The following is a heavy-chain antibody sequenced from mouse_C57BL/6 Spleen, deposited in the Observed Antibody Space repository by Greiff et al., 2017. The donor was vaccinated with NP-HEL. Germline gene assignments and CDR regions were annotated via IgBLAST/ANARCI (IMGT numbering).Heavy chain of an antibody. CDR3: ARHDHDSFAY. D-gene: IGHD2-4*01. J-gene: IGHJ3*01. CDR2: ISSGGSYT. Sequence: EVKLVESGGDLVKPGGSLKLSCAASGFTFSSYGMSWVRQTPDKRLEWVATISSGGSYTYYPDSVKGRFTISRDNAKNTLYLQMSSLKSEDTAMYYCARHDHDSFAYWGQGTLVTVSA. CDR1: GFTFSSYG. V-gene: IGHV5-6*02.